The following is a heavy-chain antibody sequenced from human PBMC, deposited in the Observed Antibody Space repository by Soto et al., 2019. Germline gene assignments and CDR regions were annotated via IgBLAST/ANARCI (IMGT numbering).Heavy chain of an antibody. CDR2: IWYDGSNT. CDR1: GFTFSTYG. J-gene: IGHJ4*02. D-gene: IGHD6-19*01. Sequence: QVQLVESGGGVVQPGRSLRLSCAASGFTFSTYGMHWLRPAPGKGLECVAFIWYDGSNTYYTDSVKGRFTISRDNSNNTRFLQMSCLSAEATAVYYFERGASAVDASLDYWAQGTLVAFSS. V-gene: IGHV3-33*01. CDR3: ERGASAVDASLDY.